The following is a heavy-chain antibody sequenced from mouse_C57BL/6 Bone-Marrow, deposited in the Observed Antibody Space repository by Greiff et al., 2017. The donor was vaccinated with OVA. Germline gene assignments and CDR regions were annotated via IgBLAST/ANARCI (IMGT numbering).Heavy chain of an antibody. V-gene: IGHV5-4*01. J-gene: IGHJ2*01. D-gene: IGHD2-2*01. CDR2: ISDGGSYT. CDR1: GFTFSSYA. Sequence: EVKVVESGGGLVKPGGSLKLSCAASGFTFSSYAMSWVRQTPEKRLEWVATISDGGSYTYYPDNVKGRFTISRDNAKNNLYLQMSHLKSEDTAMYYCARDMVTYYFDYWGQGTTLTVSS. CDR3: ARDMVTYYFDY.